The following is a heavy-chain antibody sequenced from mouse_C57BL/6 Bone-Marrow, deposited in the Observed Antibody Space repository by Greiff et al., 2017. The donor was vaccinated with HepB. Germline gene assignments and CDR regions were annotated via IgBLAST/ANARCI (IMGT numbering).Heavy chain of an antibody. CDR3: ASLLRPGY. Sequence: QVQLKQSGAELARPGASVKMSCKASGYTFTSYTMHWVKQRPGQGLEWIGYINPSSGYTKYNQKFKDKATLTADKSTSTAYMQLSSLTSEYSAVYYCASLLRPGYWGQGTTLTVSS. CDR1: GYTFTSYT. J-gene: IGHJ2*01. V-gene: IGHV1-4*01. D-gene: IGHD2-12*01. CDR2: INPSSGYT.